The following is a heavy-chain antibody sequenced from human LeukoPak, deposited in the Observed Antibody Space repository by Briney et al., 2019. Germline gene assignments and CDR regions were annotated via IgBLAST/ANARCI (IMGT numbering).Heavy chain of an antibody. CDR1: GYTFTSYY. CDR3: ARDQGYSSGWGLYGMDV. Sequence: ASAKVSCKASGYTFTSYYMHWVRQAPGQGLEWMGIINPSGGSTSYAQKFQGRVTMTRDTSTSTVYMELSSLRSEDTAVYYCARDQGYSSGWGLYGMDVWGQGTTVTVSS. D-gene: IGHD6-19*01. V-gene: IGHV1-46*01. CDR2: INPSGGST. J-gene: IGHJ6*02.